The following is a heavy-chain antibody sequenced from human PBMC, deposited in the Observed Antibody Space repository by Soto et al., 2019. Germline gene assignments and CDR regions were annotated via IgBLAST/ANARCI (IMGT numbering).Heavy chain of an antibody. V-gene: IGHV1-18*01. CDR1: GYTFSSYG. CDR3: ARDKGDGSGSYYGY. Sequence: QVQLEQCGAEVKKPGASVKVSCKASGYTFSSYGISWVRQAPGQGLEWMGWISAYNGNTNYAQKLQGRVTMTTDTSTSTAYMDLRSLRSDDTAIYYCARDKGDGSGSYYGYWGQGTLVTVSS. D-gene: IGHD3-10*01. J-gene: IGHJ4*02. CDR2: ISAYNGNT.